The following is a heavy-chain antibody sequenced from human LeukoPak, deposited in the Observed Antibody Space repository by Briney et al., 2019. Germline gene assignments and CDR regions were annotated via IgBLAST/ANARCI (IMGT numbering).Heavy chain of an antibody. CDR2: ISYDGSNK. Sequence: GGSLRLSCAASGFTFSSYGMHWVRQAPGKGLEWVAVISYDGSNKYYADSVKGRFTISRDNSKNTLYLQMNSLRAEDTAVYYCAKQGGHYYDFWSGYYNYLDYWGQGTLVTVSS. D-gene: IGHD3-3*01. J-gene: IGHJ4*02. V-gene: IGHV3-30*18. CDR1: GFTFSSYG. CDR3: AKQGGHYYDFWSGYYNYLDY.